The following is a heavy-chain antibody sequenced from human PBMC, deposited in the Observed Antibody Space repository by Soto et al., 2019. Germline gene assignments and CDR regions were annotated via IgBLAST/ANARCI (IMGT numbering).Heavy chain of an antibody. Sequence: QVQLVQSGAEVRKPGSSVRVSCKASGGTFRGYAVSWVRQAPGQGLEWMGGFIPIFGTPNYAQKFQGRVTIAADDSTTTAYLELSSLRSDDTAVYFCARDNVGDGYCSFGRCYSRHIFESWGQGTLVTVSS. CDR1: GGTFRGYA. CDR2: FIPIFGTP. CDR3: ARDNVGDGYCSFGRCYSRHIFES. D-gene: IGHD2-15*01. J-gene: IGHJ5*01. V-gene: IGHV1-69*01.